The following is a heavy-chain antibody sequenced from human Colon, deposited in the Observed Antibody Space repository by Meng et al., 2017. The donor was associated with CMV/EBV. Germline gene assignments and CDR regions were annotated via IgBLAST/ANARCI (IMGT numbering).Heavy chain of an antibody. CDR1: GFTFSNYW. CDR2: IKEDGSEK. CDR3: ARDPFIKSFDI. J-gene: IGHJ3*02. V-gene: IGHV3-7*01. Sequence: GESLQISCAASGFTFSNYWMTWLRQAPGRGLELVAHIKEDGSEKYFVGSVKGRFTISRDNAKNSLYLQMNSLRAEDTAVYYCARDPFIKSFDIWGQGTMVTVSS.